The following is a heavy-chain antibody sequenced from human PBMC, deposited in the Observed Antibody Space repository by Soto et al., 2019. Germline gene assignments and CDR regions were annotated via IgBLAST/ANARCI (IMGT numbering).Heavy chain of an antibody. Sequence: GGSLRLSCAASGFTFSIYGMHWVRQAPGKGLEWVAVISYDGSNKYYADSVKGRFTISRDNSKNTLYLQMNSLRAEDTAVYYCAKGEYYYDSSGQFVFDYWGQGTLVTVSS. V-gene: IGHV3-30*18. J-gene: IGHJ4*02. CDR2: ISYDGSNK. D-gene: IGHD3-22*01. CDR1: GFTFSIYG. CDR3: AKGEYYYDSSGQFVFDY.